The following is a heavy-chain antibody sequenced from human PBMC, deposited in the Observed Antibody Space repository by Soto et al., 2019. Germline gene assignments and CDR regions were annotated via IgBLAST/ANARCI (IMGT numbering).Heavy chain of an antibody. Sequence: EVQMVESGGGLVQPGGSLRLSCAGSGFTFSTYNMDWVRQAPGKGLEWISYITNTGETIYYADSVRGRFTISRDNAKNALFLTMNSLRDEDTAVYYCARDGDRGYDMDVWGQGTTVTVSS. J-gene: IGHJ6*02. CDR2: ITNTGETI. V-gene: IGHV3-48*02. CDR1: GFTFSTYN. CDR3: ARDGDRGYDMDV.